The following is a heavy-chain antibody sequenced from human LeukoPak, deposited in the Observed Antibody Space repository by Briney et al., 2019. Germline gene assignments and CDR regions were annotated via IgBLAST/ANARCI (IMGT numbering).Heavy chain of an antibody. J-gene: IGHJ4*02. Sequence: SETLSLTCAVYGGSFSGYYWSWIRQPPGKGLEWIGEINHSGSTNYNPSLKSRVTISVDTSKNQFSLKLSSVTAADTAVYYCARAYYYDSSSAHFDYWGQGTLVTVSS. CDR1: GGSFSGYY. V-gene: IGHV4-34*01. CDR2: INHSGST. D-gene: IGHD3-22*01. CDR3: ARAYYYDSSSAHFDY.